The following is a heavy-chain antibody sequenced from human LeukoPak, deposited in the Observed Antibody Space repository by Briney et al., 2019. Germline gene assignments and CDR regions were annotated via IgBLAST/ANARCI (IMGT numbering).Heavy chain of an antibody. D-gene: IGHD2/OR15-2a*01. CDR1: GGTFISYA. CDR3: ARRQFSDGYYYYGMDV. Sequence: ASVKVSCKASGGTFISYAISWVRQAPGQGLEWMGGIIPIFGTANYAQKFQGRVTITADESTSTAYMELSSLRSEDTAVYYCARRQFSDGYYYYGMDVWGQGTTVTVSS. V-gene: IGHV1-69*13. J-gene: IGHJ6*02. CDR2: IIPIFGTA.